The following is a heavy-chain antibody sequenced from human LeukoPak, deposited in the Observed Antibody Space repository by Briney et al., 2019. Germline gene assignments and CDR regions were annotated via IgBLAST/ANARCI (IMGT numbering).Heavy chain of an antibody. J-gene: IGHJ4*02. D-gene: IGHD3-3*01. CDR1: GYTFTSYG. Sequence: VASVKVSCKASGYTFTSYGISWVRQAPGQGLEWMGWISACNGNTNYAQKLQGRVTMTTDTSTSTAYMELRSLRSDDTAVYYCARGLNYDFWSGYYVEGYFDYWGQGTLVAVSS. V-gene: IGHV1-18*01. CDR2: ISACNGNT. CDR3: ARGLNYDFWSGYYVEGYFDY.